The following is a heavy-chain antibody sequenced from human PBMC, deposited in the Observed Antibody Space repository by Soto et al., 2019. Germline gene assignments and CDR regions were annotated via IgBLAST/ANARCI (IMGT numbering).Heavy chain of an antibody. CDR3: ARDHGMFLSYYYYGMDV. Sequence: QVQLVESGGGVVQPGGSLRLSCAASGFTFNTYGMHWVRQAPGEGLEWVAVIAYDGSNTHYAESVKGRFNISRDDSENTVYLQMNNLRGEDSAVYYCARDHGMFLSYYYYGMDVWGQGTTVTVSS. V-gene: IGHV3-30*03. D-gene: IGHD3-10*02. CDR1: GFTFNTYG. CDR2: IAYDGSNT. J-gene: IGHJ6*02.